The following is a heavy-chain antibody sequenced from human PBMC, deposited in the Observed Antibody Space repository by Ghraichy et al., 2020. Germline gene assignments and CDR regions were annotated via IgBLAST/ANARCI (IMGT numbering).Heavy chain of an antibody. CDR2: ISGSGGST. Sequence: GGSLRLSCAASGFTFSSYAMSWVRQAPGKGLEWVSAISGSGGSTYYADSVKGRFTISRDNSKNTLYLQMNSLRAEDTAVYYCAKDSAKMGTYYDFWSGKYFQHWGQGTLVTVSS. CDR3: AKDSAKMGTYYDFWSGKYFQH. CDR1: GFTFSSYA. V-gene: IGHV3-23*01. J-gene: IGHJ1*01. D-gene: IGHD3-3*01.